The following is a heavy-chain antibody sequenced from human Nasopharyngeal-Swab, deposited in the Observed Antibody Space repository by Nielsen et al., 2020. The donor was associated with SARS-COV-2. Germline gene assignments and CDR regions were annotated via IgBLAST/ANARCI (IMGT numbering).Heavy chain of an antibody. CDR1: GFTFSNYE. D-gene: IGHD2-8*02. CDR3: VRASRAWS. J-gene: IGHJ5*02. V-gene: IGHV3-48*03. CDR2: IGGGGSPI. Sequence: GESLKISCAASGFTFSNYEMNWVRQAPGKGLEWVSYIGGGGSPIYYADSVKGRFTISRDNAEKSLYLQMSSLRAEDTAVYYCVRASRAWSWGQGTLLIVSS.